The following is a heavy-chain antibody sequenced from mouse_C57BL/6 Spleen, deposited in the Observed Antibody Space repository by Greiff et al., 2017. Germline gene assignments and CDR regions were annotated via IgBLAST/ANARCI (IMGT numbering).Heavy chain of an antibody. CDR1: GYTFTSYW. CDR2: IDPSDSYT. CDR3: ARRTTVAGAMDY. Sequence: QVQLQQPGAELVKPGASVTLSCKASGYTFTSYWMQWVKQRPGQGLEWIGEIDPSDSYTNYNQKFKGKATLTVDTSSSTAYMQLSSLTSEDSAVYYCARRTTVAGAMDYWGQGTSVTVSS. J-gene: IGHJ4*01. D-gene: IGHD1-1*01. V-gene: IGHV1-50*01.